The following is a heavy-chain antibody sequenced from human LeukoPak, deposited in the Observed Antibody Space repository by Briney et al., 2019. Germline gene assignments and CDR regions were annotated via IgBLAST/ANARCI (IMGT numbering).Heavy chain of an antibody. CDR3: ARGARYCTSTSCQVRYYMDV. V-gene: IGHV3-21*01. Sequence: GGSLRLSCAASGFTFSNAWMSWVRQAPGKGLEWVSSISSSSSYIYYADSVKGRFTISRDNAKNTLYLQMNSLRAEDTAVYYCARGARYCTSTSCQVRYYMDVWGTGTTVTISS. CDR2: ISSSSSYI. J-gene: IGHJ6*03. D-gene: IGHD2-2*01. CDR1: GFTFSNAW.